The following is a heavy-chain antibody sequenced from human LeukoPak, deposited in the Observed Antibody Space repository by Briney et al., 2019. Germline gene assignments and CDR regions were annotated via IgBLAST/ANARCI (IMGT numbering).Heavy chain of an antibody. CDR3: ARVGLWTSSYRAFDI. V-gene: IGHV3-30*11. CDR2: ISYDGSNK. Sequence: GGSLRLSCAPPGFTFSSYAMRWVRQAPGKRLECVAVISYDGSNKYYADSVKGRFTISRDNSKNTLYLQMNSLRAEDKVVYYCARVGLWTSSYRAFDIWGQGTMVTVSS. CDR1: GFTFSSYA. J-gene: IGHJ3*02. D-gene: IGHD6-19*01.